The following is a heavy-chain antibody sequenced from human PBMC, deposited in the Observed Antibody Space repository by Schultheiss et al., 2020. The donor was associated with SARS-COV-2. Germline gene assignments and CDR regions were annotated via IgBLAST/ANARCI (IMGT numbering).Heavy chain of an antibody. V-gene: IGHV4-39*01. D-gene: IGHD2-15*01. J-gene: IGHJ4*02. Sequence: SQTLSLTCTVSGGSISSSSYYWGWIRQPPGKGLEWIGTIYYRGSIYYNPSLKSRVTISVDTSKSQFSLKLSSVTAADTAVYYCAKLSRKWVVAATATPLPLPXYWGQGTXXTVSS. CDR3: AKLSRKWVVAATATPLPLPXY. CDR2: IYYRGSI. CDR1: GGSISSSSYY.